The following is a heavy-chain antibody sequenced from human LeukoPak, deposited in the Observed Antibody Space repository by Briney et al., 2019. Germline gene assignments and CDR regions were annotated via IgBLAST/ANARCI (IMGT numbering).Heavy chain of an antibody. D-gene: IGHD3-22*01. CDR3: AREAGYYDSSGYYLNDAFDI. V-gene: IGHV5-51*01. J-gene: IGHJ3*02. CDR1: GYRFTNYW. CDR2: IYPGDSDT. Sequence: GESLKISCKGSGYRFTNYWIGWVRQMPGKGLEWMGIIYPGDSDTRYSPSFQGQVTISADKSISTAYLQWSSLKASDTAMYYCAREAGYYDSSGYYLNDAFDIWGQGTMVTVSS.